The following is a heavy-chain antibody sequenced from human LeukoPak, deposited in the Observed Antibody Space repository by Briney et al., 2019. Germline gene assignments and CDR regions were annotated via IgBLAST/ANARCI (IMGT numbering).Heavy chain of an antibody. CDR3: ARGTPPYDYIFDY. D-gene: IGHD4-11*01. CDR1: SGSFSGYY. Sequence: SETLSLTCAVYSGSFSGYYWSWIRQPPGKGLEWIGYIYYSGSTNYNSSLKSRVTISVDTSKNQFSLKLSSVTAADTAVYYCARGTPPYDYIFDYWGQGTLVTVSS. J-gene: IGHJ4*02. CDR2: IYYSGST. V-gene: IGHV4-59*01.